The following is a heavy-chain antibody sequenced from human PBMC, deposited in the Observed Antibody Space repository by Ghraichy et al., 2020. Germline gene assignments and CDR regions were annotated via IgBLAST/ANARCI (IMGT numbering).Heavy chain of an antibody. J-gene: IGHJ3*02. Sequence: ESLNISCAVSGGSISSSNWWSWVRQPPGKGLEWIGEIYHSGSTNYNPSLKSRVTISVDKSKNQFSLKLSSGTAADTAVYYCARDPGSSSWSDAFDIWGQGTMVTVSS. V-gene: IGHV4-4*02. CDR3: ARDPGSSSWSDAFDI. CDR2: IYHSGST. D-gene: IGHD6-13*01. CDR1: GGSISSSNW.